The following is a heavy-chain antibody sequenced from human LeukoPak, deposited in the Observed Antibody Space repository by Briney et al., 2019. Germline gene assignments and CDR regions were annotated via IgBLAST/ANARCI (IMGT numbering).Heavy chain of an antibody. J-gene: IGHJ4*02. D-gene: IGHD2-2*02. CDR2: ISAYNGNT. V-gene: IGHV1-18*01. Sequence: ASVKVSCKASGYTFTSYGISWVRQAPGQGLEWMGWISAYNGNTNYAQKLQGRVTMTTDTSTSTACMELRSLRSDDTAVYYCARADGYCSSTSCYTIDYWGQGTLVTVSS. CDR1: GYTFTSYG. CDR3: ARADGYCSSTSCYTIDY.